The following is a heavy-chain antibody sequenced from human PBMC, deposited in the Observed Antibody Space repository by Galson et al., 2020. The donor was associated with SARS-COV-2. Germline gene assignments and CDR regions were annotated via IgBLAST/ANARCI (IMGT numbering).Heavy chain of an antibody. CDR2: INPSGST. J-gene: IGHJ4*02. CDR1: GGSFSGYY. D-gene: IGHD3-22*01. V-gene: IGHV4-34*01. Sequence: PSETLYLTCAVYGGSFSGYYWSWIRQPPGKGLEWIGEINPSGSTNYNPSLKSRVTMSVDTSKNQFSLKLSSVTAADTAVYYCARGRTEITMIVVVFTSSSINFDYWGQGTPVTVSS. CDR3: ARGRTEITMIVVVFTSSSINFDY.